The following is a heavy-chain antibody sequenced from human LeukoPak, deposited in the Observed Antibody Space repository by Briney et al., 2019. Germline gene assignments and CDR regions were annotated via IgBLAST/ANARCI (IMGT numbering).Heavy chain of an antibody. Sequence: GGSLRLSCAASGFTFSSYAMSWVRQAPGKGLEWVSAISGSGGSTYYADSVKGRFTISRDNAKNTLYLQMNSLRAEDTAVYYCAKGYCGGDCYYFDYWGQGTLVTVSS. D-gene: IGHD2-21*02. CDR1: GFTFSSYA. J-gene: IGHJ4*02. CDR3: AKGYCGGDCYYFDY. CDR2: ISGSGGST. V-gene: IGHV3-23*01.